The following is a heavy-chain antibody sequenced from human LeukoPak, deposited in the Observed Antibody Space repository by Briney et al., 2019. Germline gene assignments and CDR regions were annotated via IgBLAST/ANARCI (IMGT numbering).Heavy chain of an antibody. CDR1: GYSFTNYW. J-gene: IGHJ3*02. Sequence: GESLKISCKGSGYSFTNYWINWVRQMPGKGLEWMGIIYPGDSDTRYSPSLQGQVTISADKSISTVYLQWSSLKVSDTAMYYRARLDSPPGPFDIWGQGTMVTVSS. CDR2: IYPGDSDT. CDR3: ARLDSPPGPFDI. V-gene: IGHV5-51*01. D-gene: IGHD3-9*01.